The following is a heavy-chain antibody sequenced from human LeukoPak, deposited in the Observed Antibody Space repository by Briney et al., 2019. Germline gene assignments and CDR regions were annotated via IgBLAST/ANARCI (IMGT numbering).Heavy chain of an antibody. V-gene: IGHV3-30-3*01. D-gene: IGHD1-1*01. J-gene: IGHJ4*02. CDR3: AKDLNWAAAAY. CDR2: ISYDGSNK. CDR1: GFTFSSYA. Sequence: PGGSLRLSCAASGFTFSSYAMHWVRQAPGKGLEWVAVISYDGSNKHYADSVKGRFTISRNNSKNTLFLQMNSLRTEDTAMYYCAKDLNWAAAAYWGQGTLVTVSS.